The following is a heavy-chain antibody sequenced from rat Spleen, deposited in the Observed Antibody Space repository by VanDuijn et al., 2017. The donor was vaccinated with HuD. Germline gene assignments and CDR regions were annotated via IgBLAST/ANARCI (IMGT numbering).Heavy chain of an antibody. CDR1: GFSFSDHY. V-gene: IGHV5-7*01. D-gene: IGHD1-11*01. CDR3: ARSRLRRVGVMDA. CDR2: IIYDGSRT. Sequence: EVQLVESGGGLVRPGRSLKLSCAASGFSFSDHYMAWVRQAPKKGLEWVATIIYDGSRTYFRDSVKGRFTISRDNAKSTLYLQMDSLRSEDTATYYCARSRLRRVGVMDAWGQGASVTVSS. J-gene: IGHJ4*01.